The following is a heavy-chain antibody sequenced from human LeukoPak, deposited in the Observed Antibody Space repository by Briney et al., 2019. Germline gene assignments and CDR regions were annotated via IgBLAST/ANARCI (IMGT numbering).Heavy chain of an antibody. Sequence: GGSLRLSCTASGFTLSTYGMHWVRQAPGKGLEWVTFIRHDGSATYYADSVKGRFTSSRDNSKSTVYLEVNSLRPEDTAVYYCAILLVGQVGVGCSSLNYWVQGTFLRVSS. D-gene: IGHD1-26*01. CDR2: IRHDGSAT. J-gene: IGHJ4*02. CDR1: GFTLSTYG. V-gene: IGHV3-30*02. CDR3: AILLVGQVGVGCSSLNY.